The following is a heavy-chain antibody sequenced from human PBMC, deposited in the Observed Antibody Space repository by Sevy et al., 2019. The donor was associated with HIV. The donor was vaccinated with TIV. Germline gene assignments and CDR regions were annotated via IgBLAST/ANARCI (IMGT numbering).Heavy chain of an antibody. V-gene: IGHV3-33*06. D-gene: IGHD3-3*01. Sequence: GGSLRLSCAASGFTFSNYGMHWVRQAPGKGVEWVAVIWYDGSYKYYADSVKGRFTISRDNTKSTLYLQMNSLRAEDTAVYYCAKTFAIFGVLMSPDFDPWGQGTLVTVSS. J-gene: IGHJ5*02. CDR1: GFTFSNYG. CDR2: IWYDGSYK. CDR3: AKTFAIFGVLMSPDFDP.